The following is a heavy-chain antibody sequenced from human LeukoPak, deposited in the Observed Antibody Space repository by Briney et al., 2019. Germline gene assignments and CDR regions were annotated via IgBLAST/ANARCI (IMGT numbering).Heavy chain of an antibody. D-gene: IGHD1-20*01. V-gene: IGHV3-48*03. CDR2: VIGSSLVI. CDR1: VFTFSSYE. CDR3: AREGHVYTWNDGSYFAL. Sequence: GGSLRLSCAPSVFTFSSYELTWVPQAPEKGLWRISYVIGSSLVIYYADSVKGGCTISRDNIKRSLFMRKSRLRADDTALYYCAREGHVYTWNDGSYFALWGEGTLVTVSS. J-gene: IGHJ4*02.